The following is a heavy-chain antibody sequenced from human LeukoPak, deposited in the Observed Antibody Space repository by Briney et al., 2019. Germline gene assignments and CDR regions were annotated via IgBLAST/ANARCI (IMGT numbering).Heavy chain of an antibody. V-gene: IGHV3-21*04. Sequence: GGSLRLSCAASGFTFSSYSMTWVRQAPGKGLEWVSSISSSSSYIYYADSVKGRFTISRDNAKNSLYLQMNSLRAEDTAVYYCARDRYGDYFVSGMDVWGQGTTVTVSS. D-gene: IGHD4-17*01. CDR3: ARDRYGDYFVSGMDV. J-gene: IGHJ6*02. CDR2: ISSSSSYI. CDR1: GFTFSSYS.